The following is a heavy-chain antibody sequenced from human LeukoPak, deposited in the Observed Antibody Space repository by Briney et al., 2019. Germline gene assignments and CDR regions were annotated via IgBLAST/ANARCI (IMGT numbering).Heavy chain of an antibody. CDR1: GYTFTSYG. CDR2: ISAYNGNT. Sequence: GASVKVSCKASGYTFTSYGISWVRQAPGQGLEWMGWISAYNGNTNYAQKFQGRVTMTRDTSISTAYMELSRLRSDDTAVYYCARRGRGGAWFDPWGQGTLVTVSS. J-gene: IGHJ5*02. V-gene: IGHV1-18*01. D-gene: IGHD3-16*01. CDR3: ARRGRGGAWFDP.